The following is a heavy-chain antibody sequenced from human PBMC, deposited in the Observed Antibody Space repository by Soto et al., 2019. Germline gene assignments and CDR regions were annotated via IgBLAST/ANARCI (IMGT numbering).Heavy chain of an antibody. V-gene: IGHV3-15*07. Sequence: GGSLRVSCAAAGFTFSNAWMNWVRQDPGKGLEWVGRIKSKTDGGTTDYAAPVKGRFTISRDDSKNTLYLQMNSLKTEDTAVYYCTTEARQWLVPVYWGQGTLVTVSS. CDR1: GFTFSNAW. D-gene: IGHD6-19*01. CDR2: IKSKTDGGTT. J-gene: IGHJ4*02. CDR3: TTEARQWLVPVY.